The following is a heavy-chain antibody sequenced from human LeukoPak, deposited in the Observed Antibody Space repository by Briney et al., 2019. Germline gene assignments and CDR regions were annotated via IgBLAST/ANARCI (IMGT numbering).Heavy chain of an antibody. Sequence: ASVKLSCKASGYTFSSYGITWVRQAPGQGLEWMGWISAYNGDRNYAQELQGRVTMTTDTSTYTAYMELRSLRSDDTAVYYCARVRYDSRAPPRYWGQGTLVTVSS. CDR1: GYTFSSYG. D-gene: IGHD3-22*01. CDR2: ISAYNGDR. V-gene: IGHV1-18*01. J-gene: IGHJ4*02. CDR3: ARVRYDSRAPPRY.